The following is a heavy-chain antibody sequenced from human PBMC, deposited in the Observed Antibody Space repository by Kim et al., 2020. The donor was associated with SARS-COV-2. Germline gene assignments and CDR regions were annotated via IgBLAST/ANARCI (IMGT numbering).Heavy chain of an antibody. CDR1: GYTFTSYA. V-gene: IGHV1-3*01. CDR3: ARVFTGYYYDSSGYYFDY. J-gene: IGHJ4*02. D-gene: IGHD3-22*01. Sequence: ASVKVSCKASGYTFTSYAMHWVRQAPGQRLEWMGWINAGNGNTKYSQKFQGRVTITRDTSASTAYMELSSLRSEDTAVYYCARVFTGYYYDSSGYYFDYWGQGTLVTVSS. CDR2: INAGNGNT.